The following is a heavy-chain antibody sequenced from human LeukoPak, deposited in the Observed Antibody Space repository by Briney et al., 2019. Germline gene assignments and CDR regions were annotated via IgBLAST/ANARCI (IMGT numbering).Heavy chain of an antibody. CDR2: INHSGST. CDR3: ARAVAVSYFDY. Sequence: SETLSLTCAVYGGSFSGYYWSWIRQPPGKGLEWIGEINHSGSTNYNPSLKSRVTISVDTSKNQFSLKLSSVTAADTAVYYCARAVAVSYFDYWGQGALVTVSS. V-gene: IGHV4-34*01. J-gene: IGHJ4*02. D-gene: IGHD6-19*01. CDR1: GGSFSGYY.